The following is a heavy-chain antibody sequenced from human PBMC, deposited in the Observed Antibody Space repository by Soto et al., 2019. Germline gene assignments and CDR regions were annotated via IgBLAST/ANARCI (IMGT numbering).Heavy chain of an antibody. J-gene: IGHJ4*02. CDR1: GFTFSSYW. Sequence: GESLKISCAASGFTFSSYWMHWVRQAPGKGLVWVSRINSDGSSTSYADSVKGRFTISRDNAKNTLYLQMNSLRAEDTAVYYCARDPQLALLDYWGQGTLVTVSS. CDR2: INSDGSST. CDR3: ARDPQLALLDY. V-gene: IGHV3-74*01. D-gene: IGHD1-1*01.